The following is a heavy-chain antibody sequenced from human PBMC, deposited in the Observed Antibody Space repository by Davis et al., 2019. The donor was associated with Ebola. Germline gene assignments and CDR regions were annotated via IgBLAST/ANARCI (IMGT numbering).Heavy chain of an antibody. CDR2: LSGSGGST. CDR1: GFTFNIYA. D-gene: IGHD3-10*01. J-gene: IGHJ4*02. CDR3: ARGRMVDLRY. V-gene: IGHV3-23*01. Sequence: GESLKISCAASGFTFNIYAMSWVRQAPGKGLEWVSSLSGSGGSTFYADSVKGRFTISRDNSKKTLYLQMNSLRAEDTAVYYCARGRMVDLRYWGQGTLVTVSS.